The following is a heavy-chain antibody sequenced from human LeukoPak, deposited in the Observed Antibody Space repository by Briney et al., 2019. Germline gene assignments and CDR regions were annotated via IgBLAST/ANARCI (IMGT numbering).Heavy chain of an antibody. D-gene: IGHD6-13*01. V-gene: IGHV3-74*01. J-gene: IGHJ4*02. CDR1: GFTFSSHW. Sequence: GGSLRLSCATAGFTFSSHWMHWVRQGPGKGLVWVSRINTDGSTTSYADSVKGRFTISRDNAENTLYLQMNSLRAEDTAVYYCARVIIAATGIDYWGQGTLVTVSP. CDR2: INTDGSTT. CDR3: ARVIIAATGIDY.